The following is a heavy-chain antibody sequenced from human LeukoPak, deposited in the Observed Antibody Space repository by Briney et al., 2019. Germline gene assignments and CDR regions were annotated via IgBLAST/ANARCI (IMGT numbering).Heavy chain of an antibody. CDR1: GFTFESFW. D-gene: IGHD6-13*01. Sequence: GGTLRLSCAASGFTFESFWLTGVRQAPGKGLEWVANIERDGSKKTYVDSVKGRFTISRDNAKNSLYLQMSSLRAEDTAVYYCATAPAAADSFWGQGTLVAVS. CDR3: ATAPAAADSF. V-gene: IGHV3-7*01. J-gene: IGHJ4*02. CDR2: IERDGSKK.